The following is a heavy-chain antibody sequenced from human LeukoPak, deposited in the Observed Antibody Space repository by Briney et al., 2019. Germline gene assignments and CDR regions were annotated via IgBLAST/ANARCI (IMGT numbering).Heavy chain of an antibody. CDR2: INPNSGGT. Sequence: GASVKVSCKASGYTFTGYYMHWVRQAPGQGLEWMGWINPNSGGTNYAQKFQGRVTMTRDTSISTAYMELSRLRSDDTAVYYCARDRYYDFWSGYYPDAFDIWGQGTMVTVSS. CDR1: GYTFTGYY. J-gene: IGHJ3*02. V-gene: IGHV1-2*02. D-gene: IGHD3-3*01. CDR3: ARDRYYDFWSGYYPDAFDI.